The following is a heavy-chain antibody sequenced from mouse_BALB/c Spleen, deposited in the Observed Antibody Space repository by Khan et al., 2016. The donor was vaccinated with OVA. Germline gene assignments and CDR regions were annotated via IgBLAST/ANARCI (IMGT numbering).Heavy chain of an antibody. CDR3: ATSYYYGYYFDY. CDR1: GFTFSSYG. J-gene: IGHJ2*01. Sequence: EVKVVESGGGLVQPGGSRKLSCAASGFTFSSYGMHWVRQAPEKGLEWVASISGDGSTIYYTNTVKGRFTISRDNPKNTLSLQMTSLMSEDTAMYYCATSYYYGYYFDYWGPGTTLTVSS. D-gene: IGHD1-1*01. CDR2: ISGDGSTI. V-gene: IGHV5-17*02.